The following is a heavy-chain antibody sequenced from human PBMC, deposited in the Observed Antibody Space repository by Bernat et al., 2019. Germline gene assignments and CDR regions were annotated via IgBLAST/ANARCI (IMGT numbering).Heavy chain of an antibody. D-gene: IGHD3-22*01. Sequence: QLQLQESGPGLVKPSETLSLTCTVSGGSISSSTYYWGWIRQPPGKGLEVIGSIYYSGSTYYNPSLKSRVTISVDKSTNQFSLKLSSVTAADTAVYYCARHGAYYYDSSGYYGAFDIWGQGTMVTVSS. CDR3: ARHGAYYYDSSGYYGAFDI. CDR2: IYYSGST. CDR1: GGSISSSTYY. J-gene: IGHJ3*02. V-gene: IGHV4-39*01.